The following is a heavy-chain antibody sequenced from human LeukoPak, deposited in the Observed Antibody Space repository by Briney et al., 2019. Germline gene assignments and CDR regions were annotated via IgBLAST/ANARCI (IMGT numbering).Heavy chain of an antibody. D-gene: IGHD2-15*01. CDR1: GGSFSGYY. Sequence: SETLSLTCAVYGGSFSGYYWSWIRQPPGKGLEWIGYIYYSGSTNYNPSLKSRVTISVDTSKNQFSLKLSSVTAADTAVYYCARHRTRDDNCSGGSCYSFNWYFDLWGRGTLVTVSS. CDR3: ARHRTRDDNCSGGSCYSFNWYFDL. V-gene: IGHV4-59*08. CDR2: IYYSGST. J-gene: IGHJ2*01.